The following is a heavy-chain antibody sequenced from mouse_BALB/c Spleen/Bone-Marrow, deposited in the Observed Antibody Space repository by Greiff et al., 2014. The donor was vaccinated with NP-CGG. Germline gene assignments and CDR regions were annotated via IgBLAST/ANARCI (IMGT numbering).Heavy chain of an antibody. V-gene: IGHV1-14*01. CDR1: GYTFTSYV. J-gene: IGHJ3*01. Sequence: VQLQQSGPELVKPGAPVKMSCKASGYTFTSYVMHWVKQKPGQGLEWIGYINPYNDGTKYNEKFKGKATLTSDKSSSTAYMELSSLTSEDSAVYYCARRQFITTAAWFAYWGQGTLVTVSA. CDR2: INPYNDGT. D-gene: IGHD1-2*01. CDR3: ARRQFITTAAWFAY.